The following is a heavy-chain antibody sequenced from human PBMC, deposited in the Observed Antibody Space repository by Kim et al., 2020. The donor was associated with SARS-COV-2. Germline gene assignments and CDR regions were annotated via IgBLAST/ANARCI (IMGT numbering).Heavy chain of an antibody. J-gene: IGHJ3*02. D-gene: IGHD5-12*01. V-gene: IGHV3-21*01. CDR1: GFTFSSYS. CDR3: ARADIWANDAFDI. CDR2: ISSSSSYI. Sequence: GGSLRLSCAASGFTFSSYSMNWVRQAPGKGLEWVSSISSSSSYIYYADSVKGRFTISRDNAKNSLYLQMNSLRAEDTAVYYCARADIWANDAFDIWGQGTMVTVSS.